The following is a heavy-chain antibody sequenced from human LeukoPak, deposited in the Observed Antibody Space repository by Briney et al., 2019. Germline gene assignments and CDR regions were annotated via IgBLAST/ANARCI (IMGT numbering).Heavy chain of an antibody. CDR3: AREGSSSWYRNDAFDI. J-gene: IGHJ3*02. CDR1: GFTFSSYW. CDR2: INSDGSST. Sequence: GGSLRLSCAASGFTFSSYWMHWVRQAPGKGLVWVSRINSDGSSTSYADSVKGRFTISRDNAKNTLYLQMNSLRAEDTAVYYCAREGSSSWYRNDAFDIWGQGTMVTVSS. V-gene: IGHV3-74*01. D-gene: IGHD6-13*01.